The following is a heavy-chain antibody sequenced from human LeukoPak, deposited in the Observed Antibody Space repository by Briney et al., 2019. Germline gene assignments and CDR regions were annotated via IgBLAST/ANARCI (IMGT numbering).Heavy chain of an antibody. J-gene: IGHJ3*02. D-gene: IGHD2-15*01. V-gene: IGHV3-21*04. Sequence: GGSLRLSCAASGFTFSSYSMNWVRQAPGKGLEWVSSISSSSSYIYYADSVKGRFTISRDNAKNSLYLQMNSLRAEDAALYYCARRGALGYCSGGSCDAFDIWGQGTMVTVSS. CDR1: GFTFSSYS. CDR2: ISSSSSYI. CDR3: ARRGALGYCSGGSCDAFDI.